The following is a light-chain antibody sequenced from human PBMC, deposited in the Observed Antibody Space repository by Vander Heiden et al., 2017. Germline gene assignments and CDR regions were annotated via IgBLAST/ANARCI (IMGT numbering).Light chain of an antibody. V-gene: IGKV3-15*01. CDR1: QSVTSN. Sequence: EIVMTQSPATLSVSSGERATLSCRASQSVTSNLAWYQQRPGQAPLLLIYGASTRATGIPARFSGSGSGTEFTLTISSLQSEDFAVYYCQQYNNWPPLTFGGGTKVEIK. J-gene: IGKJ4*01. CDR3: QQYNNWPPLT. CDR2: GAS.